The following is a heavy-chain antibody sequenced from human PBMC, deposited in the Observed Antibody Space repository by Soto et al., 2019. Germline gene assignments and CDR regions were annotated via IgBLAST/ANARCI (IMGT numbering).Heavy chain of an antibody. CDR3: AREDFFGVVNPHYGMDV. V-gene: IGHV7-4-1*01. CDR1: GYTFTSYA. Sequence: ASVKVSCKASGYTFTSYAMKWARQAPGEGREWLGWITTNTGNPTYAPGFTGRLVFSLDTAVSTAYLQICSLQAEDTAVYYCAREDFFGVVNPHYGMDVWGQGTTVTGLL. J-gene: IGHJ6*02. D-gene: IGHD3-3*01. CDR2: ITTNTGNP.